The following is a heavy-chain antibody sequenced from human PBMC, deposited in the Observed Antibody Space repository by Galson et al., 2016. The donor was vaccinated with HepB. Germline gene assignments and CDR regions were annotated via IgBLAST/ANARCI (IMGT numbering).Heavy chain of an antibody. V-gene: IGHV2-5*02. CDR2: IYGDDDK. D-gene: IGHD3-22*01. CDR1: GFSLSTRGVT. J-gene: IGHJ1*01. CDR3: AHLSAHHYNPGAYHYEFFHQ. Sequence: ALVKPTQTLTLTCNFSGFSLSTRGVTVGWIRQPPGKALEWLALIYGDDDKRYSPSLHSRPTITKDTSNNQVVLTMTDMDPVDTATYYFAHLSAHHYNPGAYHYEFFHQWGQGTLVTVSS.